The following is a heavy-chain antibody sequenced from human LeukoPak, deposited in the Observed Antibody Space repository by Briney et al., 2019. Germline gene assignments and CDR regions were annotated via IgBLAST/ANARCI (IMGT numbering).Heavy chain of an antibody. CDR1: GGSISSYY. D-gene: IGHD6-19*01. Sequence: SETLSLTCTVSGGSISSYYWSWIRQPPGKGLEWIGYIYYSGSTNYNPSLKSRVTISVKTSKNQFSLKLRSVAAADTAVYYCARASGWYKSYLDYWGQGTLVTVSS. V-gene: IGHV4-59*01. J-gene: IGHJ4*02. CDR3: ARASGWYKSYLDY. CDR2: IYYSGST.